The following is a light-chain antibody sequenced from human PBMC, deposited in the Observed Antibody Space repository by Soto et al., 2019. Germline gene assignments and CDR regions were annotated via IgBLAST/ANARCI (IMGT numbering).Light chain of an antibody. CDR1: SSNIGSNY. CDR3: AAWDDSLSGPAV. CDR2: RNN. Sequence: QSVLTQPPSASGTPGQRVTISCSGSSSNIGSNYVYWYQQLPGTAPKLLIYRNNQRPSGVPDRFSGSKSGTSASLAISRLRSEDEADYYCAAWDDSLSGPAVFGGGTQLTVL. V-gene: IGLV1-47*01. J-gene: IGLJ7*01.